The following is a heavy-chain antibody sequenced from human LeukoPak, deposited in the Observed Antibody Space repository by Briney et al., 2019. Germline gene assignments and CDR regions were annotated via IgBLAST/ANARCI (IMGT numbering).Heavy chain of an antibody. V-gene: IGHV2-5*01. CDR2: IYWNDDK. CDR1: GFSLRTSGVG. Sequence: SGPTLVQPSQPLTLTCTFSGFSLRTSGVGVGWIRQPPGKALEWLALIYWNDDKRYSPSLKSRLTITKDTSKNQVVLTMTNMDPVDTATYYCARGRESPYYYDSSGYSYYFDYWGQGTLVTVSS. J-gene: IGHJ4*02. CDR3: ARGRESPYYYDSSGYSYYFDY. D-gene: IGHD3-22*01.